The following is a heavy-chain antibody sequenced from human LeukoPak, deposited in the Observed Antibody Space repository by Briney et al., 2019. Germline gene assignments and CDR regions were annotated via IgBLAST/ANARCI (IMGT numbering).Heavy chain of an antibody. D-gene: IGHD6-13*01. J-gene: IGHJ3*02. CDR1: GYTFTSYG. Sequence: GASVNVSCKASGYTFTSYGISWVRQAPGQGLEWMGWISAYNGNTNYAQKLQGRVTMTTDTSTSTAYMELRSLRSDDTAVYYCARDRRIAAAGKRGAFDIWGQGTMVTVSS. V-gene: IGHV1-18*01. CDR2: ISAYNGNT. CDR3: ARDRRIAAAGKRGAFDI.